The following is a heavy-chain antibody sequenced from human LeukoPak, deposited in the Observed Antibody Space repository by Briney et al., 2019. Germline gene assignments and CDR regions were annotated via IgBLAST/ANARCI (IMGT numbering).Heavy chain of an antibody. CDR1: RFTFSSYE. V-gene: IGHV3-48*03. Sequence: GGSLRLSCAASRFTFSSYEINWVRQVPGKGLEWVAHISGSGSTFYYAESVKGRFTISRDNPKNSLYLQMNSLTAEDTAIYYCARDGFGSSWYIDFWGRGTLVTVSS. D-gene: IGHD6-13*01. CDR3: ARDGFGSSWYIDF. J-gene: IGHJ4*02. CDR2: ISGSGSTF.